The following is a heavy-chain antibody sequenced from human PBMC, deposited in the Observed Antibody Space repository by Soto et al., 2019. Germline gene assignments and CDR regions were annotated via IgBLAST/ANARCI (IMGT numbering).Heavy chain of an antibody. V-gene: IGHV5-51*01. D-gene: IGHD6-13*01. CDR3: ARTFRAAAGTWKVSFDY. CDR1: GYSFTSYW. J-gene: IGHJ4*02. Sequence: GESLKISCKGSGYSFTSYWIGWVRQMPGKGLEWMGIIYPGDSDTRYSPSFQGQVTISADKSISTAYLQWSSLKASDTAMYYCARTFRAAAGTWKVSFDYWGQGTLVTVSS. CDR2: IYPGDSDT.